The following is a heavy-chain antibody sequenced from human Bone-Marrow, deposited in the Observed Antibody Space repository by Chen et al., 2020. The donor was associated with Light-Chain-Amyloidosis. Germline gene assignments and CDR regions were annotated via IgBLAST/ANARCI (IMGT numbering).Heavy chain of an antibody. CDR2: ISGSGGSR. D-gene: IGHD3-9*01. Sequence: QRGGSLRLSCAASGFAFSSYAMSWVRQAPGEGLEWVSTISGSGGSRYYGDSVKGRLTISRDNSKNALFLQMNSLRAEDTAVYYCAKDISYDDILPGYPADAFDIWGQGTMVTVSS. J-gene: IGHJ3*02. CDR3: AKDISYDDILPGYPADAFDI. CDR1: GFAFSSYA. V-gene: IGHV3-23*01.